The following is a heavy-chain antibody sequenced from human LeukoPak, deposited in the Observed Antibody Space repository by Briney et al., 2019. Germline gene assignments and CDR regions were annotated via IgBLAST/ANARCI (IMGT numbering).Heavy chain of an antibody. CDR1: GFTFSDYY. V-gene: IGHV3-30*18. CDR2: ISYDGSNK. Sequence: GGSLRLSCAASGFTFSDYYMSWIRQAPGKGLEWVAVISYDGSNKYYADSVKGRFTISRDNTKNTLYLQMNSLRAEDTAVYYCAKDFVYYYDSSGYYRNYYFDYWGQGTLVTVSS. D-gene: IGHD3-22*01. J-gene: IGHJ4*02. CDR3: AKDFVYYYDSSGYYRNYYFDY.